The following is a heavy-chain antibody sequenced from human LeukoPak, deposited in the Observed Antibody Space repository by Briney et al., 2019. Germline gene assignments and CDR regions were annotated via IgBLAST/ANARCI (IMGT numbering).Heavy chain of an antibody. D-gene: IGHD4-17*01. Sequence: PGGSLGLSCAASGFTVSSNYMSWVRQAPGKGLEWVSVIYSGGSTYYADSVKGRFTISRDNSKNTLYLQMNSLRAEDTAVYYCARGGGTTVTTFDYWGQGTLVTVSS. CDR3: ARGGGTTVTTFDY. CDR2: IYSGGST. CDR1: GFTVSSNY. V-gene: IGHV3-53*01. J-gene: IGHJ4*02.